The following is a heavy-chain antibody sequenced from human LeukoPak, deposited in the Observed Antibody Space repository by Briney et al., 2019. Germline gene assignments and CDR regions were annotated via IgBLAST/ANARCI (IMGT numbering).Heavy chain of an antibody. V-gene: IGHV4-34*01. CDR2: INHSGST. CDR1: GGSFSGYY. J-gene: IGHJ4*02. Sequence: SSETLSLTCAVYGGSFSGYYWSWIRQPPGKGLEWIGEINHSGSTNYNPSLKSRVTISVDTSKNQFSLKLSSVTAADTAVYYCARPITYYYDSSGSTALGYWGQGTLVTVSS. D-gene: IGHD3-22*01. CDR3: ARPITYYYDSSGSTALGY.